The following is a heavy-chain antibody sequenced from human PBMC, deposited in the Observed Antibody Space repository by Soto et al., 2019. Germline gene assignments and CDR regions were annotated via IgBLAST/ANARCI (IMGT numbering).Heavy chain of an antibody. CDR3: ASFDGTLVRGGRSSPYEMDV. CDR2: IIPTFGTG. Sequence: QVLLVQSGPEVKKPGSSVKVSCKASGGTFNNYAINWVRQAPGKGLEWMGGIIPTFGTGNHAQKFQGRVTITADESTTTAYMELISLRSEDTAIYYCASFDGTLVRGGRSSPYEMDVWGQGTTVIVCS. CDR1: GGTFNNYA. J-gene: IGHJ6*02. D-gene: IGHD3-10*01. V-gene: IGHV1-69*01.